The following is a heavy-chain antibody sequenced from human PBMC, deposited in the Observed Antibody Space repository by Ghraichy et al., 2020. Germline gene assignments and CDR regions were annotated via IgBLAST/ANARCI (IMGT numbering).Heavy chain of an antibody. Sequence: ETLSLTCTVSGDSISAYYWSWIRQPPGKGLEWIGYVYYSGGTNYNSSLKSRVTISVDRSKNQFSLKLTSVTAADTAVYYCARDKHTAYDYYGGMDVWGQGTTVTVSS. CDR3: ARDKHTAYDYYGGMDV. D-gene: IGHD3-3*01. CDR1: GDSISAYY. CDR2: VYYSGGT. J-gene: IGHJ6*02. V-gene: IGHV4-59*01.